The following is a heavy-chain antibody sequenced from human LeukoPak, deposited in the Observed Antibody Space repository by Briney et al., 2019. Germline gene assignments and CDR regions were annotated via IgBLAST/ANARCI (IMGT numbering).Heavy chain of an antibody. V-gene: IGHV4-39*01. CDR3: ARRNMWGWFDP. D-gene: IGHD1-26*01. J-gene: IGHJ5*02. Sequence: SETLPLTCIVSGDSISSSTHYWGWIRQPPGRGLEWIGSMFYSGHTYYNPSLKSRVTMSIDTSKNQLSLNLSSVTAADTAVYYCARRNMWGWFDPWGQGTLGIVSS. CDR1: GDSISSSTHY. CDR2: MFYSGHT.